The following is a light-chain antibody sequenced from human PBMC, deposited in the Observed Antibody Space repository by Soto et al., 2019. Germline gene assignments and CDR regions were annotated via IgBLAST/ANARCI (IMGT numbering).Light chain of an antibody. Sequence: QSVVTPPPSASGTPGQRVTLTCSGSSSNIEVNYVYWYQQVPGTAPRLLIYRNHQRPSGVPDRFSGSKSGASASLTISALRSEDEGDYYCTVWDDSLRGRLFGGGTKVTVL. CDR3: TVWDDSLRGRL. V-gene: IGLV1-47*01. J-gene: IGLJ2*01. CDR1: SSNIEVNY. CDR2: RNH.